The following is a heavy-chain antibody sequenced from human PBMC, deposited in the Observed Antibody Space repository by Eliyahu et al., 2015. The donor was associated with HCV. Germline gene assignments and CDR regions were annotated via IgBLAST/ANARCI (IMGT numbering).Heavy chain of an antibody. CDR1: GFTFSKAW. V-gene: IGHV3-15*01. J-gene: IGHJ3*02. D-gene: IGHD3-22*01. Sequence: EVQLVESGGGLVKPGGSLRLSCAASGFTFSKAWMNWVRQAPGKGLEWVGRIKSNSDGGTTDFAAPVKGRFTMSRDDSKNTLYLHMSSLKTEDTALYYCSTEGVTMTVVVIDAYDIWGQGTMVTVSS. CDR3: STEGVTMTVVVIDAYDI. CDR2: IKSNSDGGTT.